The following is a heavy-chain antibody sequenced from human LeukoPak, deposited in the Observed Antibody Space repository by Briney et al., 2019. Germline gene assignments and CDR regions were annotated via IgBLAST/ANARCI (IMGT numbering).Heavy chain of an antibody. D-gene: IGHD4-17*01. V-gene: IGHV3-30*03. Sequence: PGTSLRLSCAASGFTFSSYGMNWVRQAPGKGLEWVAVISYDGSNKYYADSVKGRFTISRDNSKNTLYLQMNSLRAEDTAVYYCARSNDYGDYQLGYWGQGTLVTVSS. CDR2: ISYDGSNK. CDR1: GFTFSSYG. J-gene: IGHJ4*02. CDR3: ARSNDYGDYQLGY.